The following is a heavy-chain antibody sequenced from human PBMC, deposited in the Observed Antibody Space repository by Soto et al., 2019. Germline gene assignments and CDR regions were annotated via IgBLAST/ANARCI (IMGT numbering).Heavy chain of an antibody. Sequence: ATLWPTGGVPRAAISSSCCWTWFRQPPGKGLEWIGEILPNGGTNYNPSFTSRVTISVDKSKNKFSLRLNSGTAADTAVYYCESGNHGVTGTSDYWGQGTLVTVSS. CDR3: ESGNHGVTGTSDY. V-gene: IGHV4-4*02. CDR2: ILPNGGT. CDR1: RAAISSSCC. J-gene: IGHJ4*02. D-gene: IGHD1-7*01.